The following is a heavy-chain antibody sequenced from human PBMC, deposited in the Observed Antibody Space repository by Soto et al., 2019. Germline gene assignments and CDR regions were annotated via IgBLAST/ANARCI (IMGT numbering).Heavy chain of an antibody. CDR1: GGTFSSYA. CDR2: IIPIFGTA. V-gene: IGHV1-69*12. Sequence: QVQLVQSGAEVKKPGSSVKVSCKASGGTFSSYAISWVRQAPGQGLEWMGGIIPIFGTANYAQKFQGRVTITADESTSTAYMELSSLRSEDTAVYYCASRPGAVRGPLYYYYYGMDVWGQGTTVTVSS. CDR3: ASRPGAVRGPLYYYYYGMDV. J-gene: IGHJ6*02. D-gene: IGHD3-10*01.